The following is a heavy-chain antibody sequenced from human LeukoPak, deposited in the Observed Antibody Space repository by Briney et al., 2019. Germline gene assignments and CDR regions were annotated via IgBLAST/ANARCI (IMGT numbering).Heavy chain of an antibody. CDR1: GFTFDDYA. V-gene: IGHV3-33*08. CDR3: ARDQYSYAHAAH. D-gene: IGHD5-18*01. Sequence: GGSLRLSCAASGFTFDDYAMHWVRQAPGKGLEWVAVIWYDGSIKYYADSVKGRFTISRDNSKNTLYLQMNSLRAEDTAVYYCARDQYSYAHAAHWGQGTLVTVSS. CDR2: IWYDGSIK. J-gene: IGHJ4*02.